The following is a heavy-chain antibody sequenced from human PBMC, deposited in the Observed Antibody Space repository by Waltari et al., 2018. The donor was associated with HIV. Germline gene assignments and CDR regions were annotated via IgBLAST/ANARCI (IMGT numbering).Heavy chain of an antibody. D-gene: IGHD3-3*01. Sequence: EVQLVESGGGLVKPGGSLRLSCVASGFTFNTFSMKWVRQAPGKGLEWVSSISSTSSFIYYADSLKGRFTVSRDNAKNSLYLQINNLRADDTAVYYRASEDFWGGPHQWGQGTLVTVSS. CDR3: ASEDFWGGPHQ. CDR2: ISSTSSFI. V-gene: IGHV3-21*01. CDR1: GFTFNTFS. J-gene: IGHJ4*02.